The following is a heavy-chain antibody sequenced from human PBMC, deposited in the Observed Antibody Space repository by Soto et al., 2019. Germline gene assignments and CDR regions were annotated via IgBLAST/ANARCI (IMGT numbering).Heavy chain of an antibody. CDR2: IYDSGAT. Sequence: SETLSLTCTVSGGSLSGGSYYWNWIRQPPGKQMEWIGYIYDSGATKYNPSLKSRVTISQDTSKNQFSLKMNSVTPSDTAVYYCARDWGPYWFDPWGQGILVTVSS. CDR3: ARDWGPYWFDP. J-gene: IGHJ5*02. D-gene: IGHD3-16*01. CDR1: GGSLSGGSYY. V-gene: IGHV4-61*01.